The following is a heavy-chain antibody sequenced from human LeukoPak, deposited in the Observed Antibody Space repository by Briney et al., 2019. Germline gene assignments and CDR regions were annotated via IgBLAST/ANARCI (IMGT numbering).Heavy chain of an antibody. D-gene: IGHD2-15*01. J-gene: IGHJ5*02. CDR2: IYYSGST. CDR3: ARGGGDLGYSWFDP. V-gene: IGHV4-59*01. Sequence: SETLSLTCTVSGGSISSYYWSWTRQPPGKGLEWIGYIYYSGSTNYNPSLKSRVTISVDTSKNQFSLKLSSVTASDTAVYYCARGGGDLGYSWFDPWGQGTLVTVSS. CDR1: GGSISSYY.